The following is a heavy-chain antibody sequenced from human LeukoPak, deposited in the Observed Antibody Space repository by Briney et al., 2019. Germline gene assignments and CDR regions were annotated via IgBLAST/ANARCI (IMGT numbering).Heavy chain of an antibody. Sequence: GGSLRFSCAASGFTFSSYWMHWVRQAPGKGLVWVSRIYSDGSSTNYADSVKGRFTISRDNAKNTLYLQMNSLRAEDTAVYYCARGEYCSGGSCYSAAFDIWGQGTMVTVSS. V-gene: IGHV3-74*01. D-gene: IGHD2-15*01. CDR2: IYSDGSST. J-gene: IGHJ3*02. CDR1: GFTFSSYW. CDR3: ARGEYCSGGSCYSAAFDI.